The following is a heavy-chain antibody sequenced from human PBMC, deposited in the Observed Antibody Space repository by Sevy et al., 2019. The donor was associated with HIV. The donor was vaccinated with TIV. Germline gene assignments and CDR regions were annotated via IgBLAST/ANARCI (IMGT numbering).Heavy chain of an antibody. D-gene: IGHD3-22*01. J-gene: IGHJ6*02. CDR2: FIPRFATA. V-gene: IGHV1-69*13. CDR1: GGTFSNYA. Sequence: ASVKVSCKASGGTFSNYAISWVRQAPGQGLEWMGGFIPRFATANSAQKFQGRVTLTADGSTSTAYMELSSLRSEDTAVYYCASSYYESSGYSPLYYYGMDVWGQGTTVTVSS. CDR3: ASSYYESSGYSPLYYYGMDV.